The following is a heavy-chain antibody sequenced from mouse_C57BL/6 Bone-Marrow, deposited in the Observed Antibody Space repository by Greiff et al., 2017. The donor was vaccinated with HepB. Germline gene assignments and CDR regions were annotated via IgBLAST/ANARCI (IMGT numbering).Heavy chain of an antibody. CDR2: VSGGGGNT. V-gene: IGHV5-9*01. D-gene: IGHD4-1*01. CDR3: ARRKLGLAWFAY. CDR1: GFTFSSYT. Sequence: EVKLMESGGGLVKPGGSLKLSCAASGFTFSSYTMSWVRQTPEKRLEWVATVSGGGGNTYYPDSVKGRFTISRDNAKNTLYLQMSSLRSEDPALYYCARRKLGLAWFAYWGQGTLVTVSA. J-gene: IGHJ3*01.